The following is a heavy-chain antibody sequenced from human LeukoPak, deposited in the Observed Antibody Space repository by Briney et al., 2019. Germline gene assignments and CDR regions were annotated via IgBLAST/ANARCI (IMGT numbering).Heavy chain of an antibody. J-gene: IGHJ4*02. V-gene: IGHV3-53*01. Sequence: GGSLRLSCAASGFTVSSNYMSWVRQAPGKGLEWVSVIYSGGSTYYADSVKGRFTISRDNSKNTLYLQMNSLRAEDTAVYYCARDLPPYPPSPPYYYDSSGYGYWGQGTLVTVSS. CDR3: ARDLPPYPPSPPYYYDSSGYGY. CDR1: GFTVSSNY. D-gene: IGHD3-22*01. CDR2: IYSGGST.